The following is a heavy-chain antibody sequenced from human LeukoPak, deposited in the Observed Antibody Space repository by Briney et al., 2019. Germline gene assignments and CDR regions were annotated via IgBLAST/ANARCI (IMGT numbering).Heavy chain of an antibody. CDR1: GYTFTGYY. V-gene: IGHV1-2*02. CDR2: INPNSGGT. CDR3: ARQGPFLVPAAHALEH. D-gene: IGHD2-2*01. J-gene: IGHJ1*01. Sequence: ASVKVSCKASGYTFTGYYMHWVRQAPGQGLEWMGWINPNSGGTNYAQKFQGRVTMTTDTSTSTAYMELRSLRSDDTAVYYCARQGPFLVPAAHALEHWGQGTLVTVSS.